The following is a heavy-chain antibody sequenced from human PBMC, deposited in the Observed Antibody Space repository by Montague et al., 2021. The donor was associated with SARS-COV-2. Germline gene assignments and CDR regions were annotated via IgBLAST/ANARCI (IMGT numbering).Heavy chain of an antibody. CDR3: AKSRITMVRGIYDAFDV. CDR1: GGPVSSGAYS. J-gene: IGHJ3*01. Sequence: TLSLTCAVSGGPVSSGAYSWTWVRQPPGKGLEWIGYIHHDGHTYYNPSLRSRVTISVERSKNQFSLKLTSVSAADAAVYSCAKSRITMVRGIYDAFDVWGRGTMVTVSS. D-gene: IGHD3-10*01. CDR2: IHHDGHT. V-gene: IGHV4-30-2*01.